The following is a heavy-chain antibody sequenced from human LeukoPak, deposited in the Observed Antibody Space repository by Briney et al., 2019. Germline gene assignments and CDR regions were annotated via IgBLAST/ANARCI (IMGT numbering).Heavy chain of an antibody. V-gene: IGHV4-59*01. Sequence: SETLSLTCTVSGGSISSYYWSWIRQPPGKGLEWIGYIYYSGSTNYNPSLKSRVTISVDTSKNQFSLKLSSVTAADTAVYYCARRDTMVRGAHFDYWGQGTLVTVSS. CDR2: IYYSGST. D-gene: IGHD3-10*01. CDR3: ARRDTMVRGAHFDY. J-gene: IGHJ4*02. CDR1: GGSISSYY.